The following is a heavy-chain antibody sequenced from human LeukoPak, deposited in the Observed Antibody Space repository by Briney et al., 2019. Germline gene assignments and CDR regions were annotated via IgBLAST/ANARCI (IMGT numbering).Heavy chain of an antibody. CDR1: GYTFTGYY. CDR2: INPGGGGT. J-gene: IGHJ4*02. D-gene: IGHD2-15*01. Sequence: ASVKVSCKASGYTFTGYYIHWVRQAPGQGLEWMGMINPGGGGTAYAQKFQGRVTMTRDTSTSTVYMELRSLRSEDTAVYYCEREYHGGLFHYWGQGTLVTVSS. CDR3: EREYHGGLFHY. V-gene: IGHV1-46*01.